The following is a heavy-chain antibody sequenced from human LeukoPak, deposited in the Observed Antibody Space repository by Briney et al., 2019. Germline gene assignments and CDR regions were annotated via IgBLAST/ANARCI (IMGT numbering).Heavy chain of an antibody. Sequence: SGPTLVNPTQTLTLTCTFSGFSLSTRGMCVSWIRQPSGKALEWLARIDWDDDKYYSASLKTRVTISKDTSKNQVVLTMTNMDPVDTATYYCARMGTTYYYFDYWGQGTLVTVSS. D-gene: IGHD1-7*01. J-gene: IGHJ4*02. CDR3: ARMGTTYYYFDY. CDR1: GFSLSTRGMC. CDR2: IDWDDDK. V-gene: IGHV2-70*11.